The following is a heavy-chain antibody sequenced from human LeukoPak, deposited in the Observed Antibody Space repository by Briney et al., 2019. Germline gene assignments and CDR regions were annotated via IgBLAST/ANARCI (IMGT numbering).Heavy chain of an antibody. Sequence: GGSLRLSCAASGFTFSDYWMTWVRQAPGKGLEWVAHIKQDGGEKYYVDSVKGRFTISRDNAKNSLYLQMNSLRDEDTAVYYCARGKYSGLDYWGQGTLVTVSS. CDR1: GFTFSDYW. CDR2: IKQDGGEK. D-gene: IGHD5-12*01. CDR3: ARGKYSGLDY. J-gene: IGHJ4*02. V-gene: IGHV3-7*01.